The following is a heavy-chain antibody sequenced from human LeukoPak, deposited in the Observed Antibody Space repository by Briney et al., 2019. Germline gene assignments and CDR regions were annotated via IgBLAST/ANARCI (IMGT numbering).Heavy chain of an antibody. J-gene: IGHJ4*02. CDR1: GFTFSIYW. CDR2: VNSDGSIT. V-gene: IGHV3-74*01. Sequence: GGSLRLSCAGSGFTFSIYWMHWVRQAPGKGLVWVSRVNSDGSITSYADSVKGRFTISRDNAKNTLYLQMNSLRAEDTAVYYCARVPYSGSWFDYCGQGTLVTVSS. CDR3: ARVPYSGSWFDY. D-gene: IGHD6-13*01.